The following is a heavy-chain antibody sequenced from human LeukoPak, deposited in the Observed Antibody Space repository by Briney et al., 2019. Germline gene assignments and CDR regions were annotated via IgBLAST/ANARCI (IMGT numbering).Heavy chain of an antibody. V-gene: IGHV1-69*13. J-gene: IGHJ4*02. CDR3: ARGLAAAAAVTIDY. CDR2: IIPIFGTA. CDR1: GGSFSSYA. D-gene: IGHD6-13*01. Sequence: SVKVSCKASGGSFSSYAINWVRQAPGQGLEWMAGIIPIFGTAKYAQKFQGRVTITADESTSTAYVELNSLRSEDTAVYYCARGLAAAAAVTIDYWGQGTLVTVSS.